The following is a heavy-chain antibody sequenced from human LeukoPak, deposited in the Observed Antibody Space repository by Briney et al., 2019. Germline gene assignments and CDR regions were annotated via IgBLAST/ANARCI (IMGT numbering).Heavy chain of an antibody. CDR3: ARETRGVIAAGIDY. D-gene: IGHD6-13*01. Sequence: SETLSLTCAVYGGSFSGYYWGWIRQPPGKGLEWIGEINHSGSTNYNPSLKSRVTIPIDTSKNQFSLKLSSVTAADTAVYYCARETRGVIAAGIDYWGQGTLVTVSS. CDR2: INHSGST. J-gene: IGHJ4*02. V-gene: IGHV4-34*01. CDR1: GGSFSGYY.